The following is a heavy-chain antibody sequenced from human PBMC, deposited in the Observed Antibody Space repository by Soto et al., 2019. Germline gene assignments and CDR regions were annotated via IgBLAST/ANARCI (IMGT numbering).Heavy chain of an antibody. CDR1: GFTFSTYS. D-gene: IGHD6-19*01. CDR2: ISSSSSTI. J-gene: IGHJ6*02. V-gene: IGHV3-48*01. CDR3: ARGYSSGWYQGGGMDV. Sequence: PGGSLRLSCAASGFTFSTYSINWVRQAPGKGLEWVSYISSSSSTIYYADSVKGRFTISRDNAKNSLYLQMNSLRAEDTAVYYCARGYSSGWYQGGGMDVWGQGTTVTV.